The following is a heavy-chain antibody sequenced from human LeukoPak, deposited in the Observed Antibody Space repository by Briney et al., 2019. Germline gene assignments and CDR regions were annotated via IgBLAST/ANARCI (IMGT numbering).Heavy chain of an antibody. Sequence: GGSLRLSCAASGFTFSSYWMHWVRQAPGKGLVWVSRINSDGSSTSYADSVKGRFTISRDNAKNTLYLQMNSLRAEDTAVYFCAKPYSSGWSPYYHYYMDVWGTGTTVTVSS. CDR2: INSDGSST. CDR1: GFTFSSYW. J-gene: IGHJ6*03. D-gene: IGHD6-19*01. CDR3: AKPYSSGWSPYYHYYMDV. V-gene: IGHV3-74*01.